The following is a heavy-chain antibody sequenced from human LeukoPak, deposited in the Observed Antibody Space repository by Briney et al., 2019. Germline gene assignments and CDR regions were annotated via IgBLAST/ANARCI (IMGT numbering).Heavy chain of an antibody. CDR2: ITTGGPNT. CDR1: RFTFSSYT. V-gene: IGHV3-23*01. Sequence: GGSLRLSCTASRFTFSSYTMSWVRQAPGKGLQWVSTITTGGPNTYYADSVKGRFTVSRDDSKNTLYLQMNSLRAEDTAVYYCAKDGGLWVSAHWGDSWGRGTLVTVSS. J-gene: IGHJ4*02. CDR3: AKDGGLWVSAHWGDS. D-gene: IGHD7-27*01.